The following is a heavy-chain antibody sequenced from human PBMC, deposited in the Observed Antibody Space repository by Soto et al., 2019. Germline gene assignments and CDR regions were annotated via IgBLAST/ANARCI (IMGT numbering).Heavy chain of an antibody. CDR2: INGGNGNT. Sequence: GASVKVSCKASGYTFTSYAMHWVRQAPGQRLEWMGWINGGNGNTKYSQKFQGRVTITRDTSASTAYMELSSLRSEDTAVFYCAQDTYYHDTSGYYTFDYWGQGALVTVSS. J-gene: IGHJ4*02. D-gene: IGHD3-22*01. CDR1: GYTFTSYA. V-gene: IGHV1-3*01. CDR3: AQDTYYHDTSGYYTFDY.